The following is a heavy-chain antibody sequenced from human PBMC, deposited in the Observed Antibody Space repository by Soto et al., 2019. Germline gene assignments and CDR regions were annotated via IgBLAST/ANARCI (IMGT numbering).Heavy chain of an antibody. V-gene: IGHV4-30-4*01. CDR3: ARGPSGVKVPY. CDR1: GGSITSDYSC. Sequence: QVQLQESGPGLVKPSQTLSLTCTVSGGSITSDYSCWSWIRQPPGEGLEWIGHIFDSGTTYTNPSLRSQVAISLDTSKNHFSLTLSSVTAADTAVYYCARGPSGVKVPYWGQGALVTVSS. D-gene: IGHD3-16*01. J-gene: IGHJ4*02. CDR2: IFDSGTT.